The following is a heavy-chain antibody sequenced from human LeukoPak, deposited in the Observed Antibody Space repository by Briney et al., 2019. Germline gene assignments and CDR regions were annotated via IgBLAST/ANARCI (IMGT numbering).Heavy chain of an antibody. V-gene: IGHV4-39*01. CDR2: IYYSGST. Sequence: SETLSLTCTVSGGSISSSSYYWGWIRQPPGKGLEWIGSIYYSGSTYYNPSLKSRVTISVDTSKNQFSLKLSSVTATDTAVYYCARHDILTGFDYWGQGTLVTVSS. CDR3: ARHDILTGFDY. J-gene: IGHJ4*02. D-gene: IGHD3-9*01. CDR1: GGSISSSSYY.